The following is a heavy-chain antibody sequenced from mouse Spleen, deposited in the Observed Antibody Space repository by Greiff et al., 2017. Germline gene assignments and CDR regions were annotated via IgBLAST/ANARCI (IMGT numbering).Heavy chain of an antibody. V-gene: IGHV1-69*01. D-gene: IGHD2-4*01. CDR3: ARRVITTGFAY. CDR1: GYTFTSYW. Sequence: VQLQQPGAELVMPGASVKLSCKASGYTFTSYWMHWVKQRPGQGLEWIGEIDPSDSYTNYNQKFKGKATLTVDKSSSTAYMQLSSLTSEDSAVYYCARRVITTGFAYWGQGTLVTVSA. J-gene: IGHJ3*01. CDR2: IDPSDSYT.